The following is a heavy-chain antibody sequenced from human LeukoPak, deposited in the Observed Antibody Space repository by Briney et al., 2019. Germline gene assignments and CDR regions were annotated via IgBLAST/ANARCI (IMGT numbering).Heavy chain of an antibody. CDR1: GYSISRGYY. Sequence: SETLSLTCSVSGYSISRGYYWGWIRQPPGKGLEWIGTIYHSGSTYYNPSLKSRVTISVDKSKNQFSLKLSSVTAADTAVYYCAKESNSSDNWYFDLWGRGTLVTVSS. D-gene: IGHD2/OR15-2a*01. CDR3: AKESNSSDNWYFDL. J-gene: IGHJ2*01. V-gene: IGHV4-38-2*02. CDR2: IYHSGST.